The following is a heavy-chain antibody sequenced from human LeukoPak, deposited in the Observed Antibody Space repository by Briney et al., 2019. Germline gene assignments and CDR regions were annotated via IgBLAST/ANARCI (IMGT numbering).Heavy chain of an antibody. J-gene: IGHJ2*01. V-gene: IGHV3-21*01. Sequence: GGSLRLSCAASGFTFSSYSMNWVRQAPGKGLEWVSSISSSSSYIYYADSVKGRFTISRDNAKNSLYLQMNSLRAEDTAVYYCARDPYSGYANWYFDLWGRGTLSLSPQ. CDR2: ISSSSSYI. CDR3: ARDPYSGYANWYFDL. D-gene: IGHD5-12*01. CDR1: GFTFSSYS.